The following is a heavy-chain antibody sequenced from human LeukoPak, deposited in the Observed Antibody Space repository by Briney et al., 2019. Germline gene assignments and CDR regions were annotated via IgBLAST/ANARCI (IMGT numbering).Heavy chain of an antibody. Sequence: GVSLRLSCAASVLTFSSYGMHWVRQAPGKGLEWVAVISYDGSNKYYADSVKGRFTISRDNSKNTLYLQMNSLRAEDTAVYYCAKESYRGYPFDYWGQGTLVTVSS. CDR1: VLTFSSYG. J-gene: IGHJ4*02. V-gene: IGHV3-30*18. D-gene: IGHD6-25*01. CDR2: ISYDGSNK. CDR3: AKESYRGYPFDY.